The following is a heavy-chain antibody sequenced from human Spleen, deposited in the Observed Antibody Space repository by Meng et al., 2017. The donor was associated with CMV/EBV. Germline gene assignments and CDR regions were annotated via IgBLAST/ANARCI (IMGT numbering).Heavy chain of an antibody. CDR2: IYHSGST. D-gene: IGHD3-3*01. J-gene: IGHJ4*02. CDR1: GYSISSGYY. V-gene: IGHV4-38-2*02. CDR3: ARVISTYGLRFLEWLPDTFYYFDY. Sequence: SETLSLTCTVSGYSISSGYYWGWIRQPPGKGLEWIGSIYHSGSTYYNPSLKSRVTISVDTSKNQFSLKLSSVTAADTAVYYCARVISTYGLRFLEWLPDTFYYFDYWGRGTLVTVSS.